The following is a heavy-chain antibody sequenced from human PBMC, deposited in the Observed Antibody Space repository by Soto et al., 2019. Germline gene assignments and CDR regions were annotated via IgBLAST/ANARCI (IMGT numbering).Heavy chain of an antibody. CDR3: ARLIEGYPPHNYFDP. J-gene: IGHJ5*02. CDR1: GDSVKSSY. D-gene: IGHD3-22*01. CDR2: VFDFGST. Sequence: QVQLQESGPLLVKPSETLSLTCSVSGDSVKSSYWAWIRQSPGRALEWVDYVFDFGSTGYHPSLKDRLTISMDTSKNQVSLKLRSVTVADTAIYYCARLIEGYPPHNYFDPWGQGTLVTVSS. V-gene: IGHV4-59*02.